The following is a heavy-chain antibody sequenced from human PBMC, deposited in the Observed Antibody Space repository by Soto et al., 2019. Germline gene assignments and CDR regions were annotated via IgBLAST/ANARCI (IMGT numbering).Heavy chain of an antibody. CDR1: GFTFSSYG. J-gene: IGHJ5*02. Sequence: GGSLRLSCAASGFTFSSYGMHWVRQAPGKGLEWVAVISYDGSNKYYADSVKGRFTISRDNSKNTLYLQMNSLRAEDTAVYYCAKASYCGGDCFDPWGKGTLVSVSS. V-gene: IGHV3-30*18. CDR2: ISYDGSNK. CDR3: AKASYCGGDCFDP. D-gene: IGHD2-21*01.